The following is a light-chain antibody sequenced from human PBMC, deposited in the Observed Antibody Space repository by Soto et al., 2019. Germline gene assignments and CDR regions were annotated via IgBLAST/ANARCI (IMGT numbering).Light chain of an antibody. V-gene: IGLV2-14*01. CDR3: SSYTSSSTVV. Sequence: QSALTQPASVSGSPGQSITISCTGTSSDVGGYNYVSWYQQHPGKAPKLMIYDVSNRPSGVSNRFSGSKSGNTASLTISGLQAEDEDDYYCSSYTSSSTVVFGEGTKVTVL. CDR1: SSDVGGYNY. J-gene: IGLJ2*01. CDR2: DVS.